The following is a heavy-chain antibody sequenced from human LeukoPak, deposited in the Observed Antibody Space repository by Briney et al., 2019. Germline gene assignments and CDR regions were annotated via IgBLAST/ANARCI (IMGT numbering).Heavy chain of an antibody. Sequence: SETLSLTCTVSGGSISISSDYWGWIRQPPGKRLQWIGDIYYSGTTNYNPSVKSRVTMSVDTSKNQFSLKLNSATAADTAVYYCARRLSTRSYYLDDWGQGTLVTVSS. CDR1: GGSISISSDY. D-gene: IGHD2/OR15-2a*01. J-gene: IGHJ4*02. CDR3: ARRLSTRSYYLDD. CDR2: IYYSGTT. V-gene: IGHV4-39*01.